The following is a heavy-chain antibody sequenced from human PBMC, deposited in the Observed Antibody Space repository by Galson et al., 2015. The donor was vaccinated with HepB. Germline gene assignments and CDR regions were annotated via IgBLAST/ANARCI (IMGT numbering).Heavy chain of an antibody. Sequence: LRLSCAASGFTFSSYAMHWVRQAPGKGLEWVAVISYDGSNKYYADSVKGRFTISRDNSKNTLYLQMNSLRAEDTAVYYCARIGPMVRGVMVDYWGQGTLVTVSS. V-gene: IGHV3-30*04. J-gene: IGHJ4*02. CDR3: ARIGPMVRGVMVDY. CDR2: ISYDGSNK. CDR1: GFTFSSYA. D-gene: IGHD3-10*01.